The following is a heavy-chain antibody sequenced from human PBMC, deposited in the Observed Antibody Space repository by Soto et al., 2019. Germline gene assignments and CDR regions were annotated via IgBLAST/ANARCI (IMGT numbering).Heavy chain of an antibody. D-gene: IGHD3-16*01. CDR3: ARDGAYSHYLYGFDY. CDR1: GYTFTGYY. V-gene: IGHV1-2*02. Sequence: QVQLVQSGAEVKKPGASVKVSCKASGYTFTGYYMHWVRQAPGQGLEWMGWITPNSGGTNYAQKCQGRPSKTRVTAISTDNVGLSELIFDDTGVYYCARDGAYSHYLYGFDYLCRETLIPVCS. J-gene: IGHJ4*02. CDR2: ITPNSGGT.